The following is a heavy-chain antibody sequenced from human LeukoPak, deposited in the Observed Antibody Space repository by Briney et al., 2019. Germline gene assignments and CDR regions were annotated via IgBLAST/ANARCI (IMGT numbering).Heavy chain of an antibody. J-gene: IGHJ5*02. CDR1: GYSITSGYY. Sequence: PSETLSLTCTVSGYSITSGYYWGWIRQPPGKALEWIGSIHNSGSTSYNPSLQSRVTISVDTSKNQFSLKLSSVTAADTAVYYCARGNRIYYGSGSYYTNNWFDPWGQGTLVTVSS. CDR2: IHNSGST. D-gene: IGHD3-10*01. CDR3: ARGNRIYYGSGSYYTNNWFDP. V-gene: IGHV4-38-2*02.